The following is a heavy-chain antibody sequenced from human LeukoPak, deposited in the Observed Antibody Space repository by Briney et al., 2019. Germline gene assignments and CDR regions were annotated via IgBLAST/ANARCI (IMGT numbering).Heavy chain of an antibody. V-gene: IGHV1-18*01. J-gene: IGHJ4*02. CDR2: ISAYNGNT. CDR3: AINTSLQQLVRGLFHY. Sequence: ASVKVSCKASGYTFTSYGISWVRQAPGQGLEWMGWISAYNGNTDYAQKLQGRVTMTTDTSTSRACMDLRSMRFDDTAVYYCAINTSLQQLVRGLFHYWGQGTLVTVSS. D-gene: IGHD6-13*01. CDR1: GYTFTSYG.